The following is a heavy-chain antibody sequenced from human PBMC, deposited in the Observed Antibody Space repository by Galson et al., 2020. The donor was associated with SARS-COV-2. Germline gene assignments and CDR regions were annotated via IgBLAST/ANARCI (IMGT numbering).Heavy chain of an antibody. CDR3: ARGYSSSWPPLFDP. J-gene: IGHJ5*02. CDR1: GGSISSYY. Sequence: SETLSLTCTVSGGSISSYYWSWIRQPPGKGLEWIGYIYYSGSTNYNPSLKSRVTISVDTSKNQFSLKLSSVTAADTAVYYCARGYSSSWPPLFDPWGQGTLVTVSS. V-gene: IGHV4-59*01. CDR2: IYYSGST. D-gene: IGHD6-13*01.